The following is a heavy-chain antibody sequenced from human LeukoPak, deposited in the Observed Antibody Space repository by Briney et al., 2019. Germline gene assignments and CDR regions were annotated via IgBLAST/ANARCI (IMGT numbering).Heavy chain of an antibody. CDR1: GFTFSSYS. D-gene: IGHD4-17*01. V-gene: IGHV3-21*01. CDR2: ISSSSSYI. J-gene: IGHJ4*02. Sequence: GGSLRLSCAASGFTFSSYSMSWVSQAPGGGLEWVSSISSSSSYIYYADSVKGRFTISRDNAKNTLYLQMNSLRAEDTAVYYCARDRWRLTTVTTPDYWGQGTLVTVSS. CDR3: ARDRWRLTTVTTPDY.